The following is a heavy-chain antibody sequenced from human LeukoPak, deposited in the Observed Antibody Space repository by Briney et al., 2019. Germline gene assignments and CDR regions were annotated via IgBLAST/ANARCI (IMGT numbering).Heavy chain of an antibody. CDR3: ARAYFYGSGSYHFDY. CDR1: GYTFTGYD. J-gene: IGHJ4*02. CDR2: INPNSGGT. V-gene: IGHV1-2*04. D-gene: IGHD3-10*01. Sequence: ASVRVSCKASGYTFTGYDMHWVRQAPGQGLEGMGWINPNSGGTNYAQKFQGWVTMTMDTSISTAYMALSRLRSDDTAVYYCARAYFYGSGSYHFDYWGQGTLVTVSS.